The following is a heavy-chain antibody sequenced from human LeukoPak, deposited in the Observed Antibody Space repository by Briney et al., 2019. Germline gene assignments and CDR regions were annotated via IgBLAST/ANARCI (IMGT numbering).Heavy chain of an antibody. Sequence: SETLSLTCTVSGGSISNYYWSWIRQPPGKGLEWIGYIYYSGSTNYNPSLKNRVTISLDTSKNHFSLKLSSVTAADTAIYYCARVAGAFDIWGQGTMVTVSS. CDR3: ARVAGAFDI. J-gene: IGHJ3*02. CDR2: IYYSGST. CDR1: GGSISNYY. D-gene: IGHD6-25*01. V-gene: IGHV4-59*01.